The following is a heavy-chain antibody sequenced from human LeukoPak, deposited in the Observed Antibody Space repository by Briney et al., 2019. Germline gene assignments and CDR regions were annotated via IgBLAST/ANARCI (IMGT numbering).Heavy chain of an antibody. D-gene: IGHD4-17*01. Sequence: PGGSQRLSCAASGFTFSSYAMSWVRQAPGKGLEWVSGSNGSGGRTYYADSVKGRFTISRDNSKNTLYLQMNSLRAEDTAVYYCAKVQSTVMTTSSVDYWGQGTQVTVSS. CDR1: GFTFSSYA. V-gene: IGHV3-23*01. J-gene: IGHJ4*02. CDR3: AKVQSTVMTTSSVDY. CDR2: SNGSGGRT.